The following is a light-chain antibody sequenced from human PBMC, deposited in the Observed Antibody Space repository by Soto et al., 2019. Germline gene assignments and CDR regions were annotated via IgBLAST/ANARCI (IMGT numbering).Light chain of an antibody. CDR2: RNN. Sequence: QPVLTQPPSASGTPGQRVNISCSGSSSNIGSNYVYWYRQFPGTAPKLLIQRNNQRPSGVPARFSGSKSGTSASLAISGIRSEDEADYYCGGWDDSLSGPVFGGGTKLTVL. CDR1: SSNIGSNY. CDR3: GGWDDSLSGPV. J-gene: IGLJ2*01. V-gene: IGLV1-47*01.